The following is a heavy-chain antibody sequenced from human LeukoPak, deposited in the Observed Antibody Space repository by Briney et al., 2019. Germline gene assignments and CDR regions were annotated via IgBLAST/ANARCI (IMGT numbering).Heavy chain of an antibody. CDR3: ARGHLGYSSGSDN. D-gene: IGHD6-19*01. CDR1: GFSFMTYS. J-gene: IGHJ4*02. Sequence: GGSLRLSCGASGFSFMTYSMHWVRQAPGKGLEWVAVISFDGSDTEYADSMKGRATISRDNSQKTLYLQMNSLRAEDTAVYYCARGHLGYSSGSDNWGQGTLVTVSS. CDR2: ISFDGSDT. V-gene: IGHV3-30*04.